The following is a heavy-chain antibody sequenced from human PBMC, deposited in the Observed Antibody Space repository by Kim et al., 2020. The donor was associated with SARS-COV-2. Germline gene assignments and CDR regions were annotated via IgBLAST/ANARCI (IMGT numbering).Heavy chain of an antibody. CDR3: ARRETGVLLGAFDI. D-gene: IGHD1-26*01. J-gene: IGHJ3*02. Sequence: SETLSLTCTVSGGSISSSSYYWGWIRQPPGKGLEWIGSIYYSGSTYYNPSLKSRVTISVDTSKNQFSLKLSSVTAADTAVYYCARRETGVLLGAFDIWGQGTMVTVSS. CDR1: GGSISSSSYY. V-gene: IGHV4-39*01. CDR2: IYYSGST.